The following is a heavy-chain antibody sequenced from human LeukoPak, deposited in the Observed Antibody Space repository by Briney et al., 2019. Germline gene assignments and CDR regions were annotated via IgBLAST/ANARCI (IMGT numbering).Heavy chain of an antibody. D-gene: IGHD3-9*01. CDR3: AKDQKMHGDY. Sequence: PGGSLRLSCAASGFTFSSYAMSWVRQAPGKGLEWVSLISGSGGSTFYADSVKGRFTISRDNSKNTLYLQMNSLRAEDTAVYYCAKDQKMHGDYWGQGTLVTVSS. CDR1: GFTFSSYA. CDR2: ISGSGGST. J-gene: IGHJ4*02. V-gene: IGHV3-23*01.